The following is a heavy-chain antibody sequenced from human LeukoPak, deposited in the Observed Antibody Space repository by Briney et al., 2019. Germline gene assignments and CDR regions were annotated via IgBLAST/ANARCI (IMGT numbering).Heavy chain of an antibody. CDR1: GGSISSYY. Sequence: SETLSLTCTVSGGSISSYYWSWIRQPPGKGLEWIGYIYYSGSTNYNPSLKSRVTISVDTSKNQFSLKLSSVTAADTAVCYCARDLRYSGSYYPEAAFDYWGQGTLVTVSS. J-gene: IGHJ4*02. V-gene: IGHV4-59*01. CDR2: IYYSGST. D-gene: IGHD1-26*01. CDR3: ARDLRYSGSYYPEAAFDY.